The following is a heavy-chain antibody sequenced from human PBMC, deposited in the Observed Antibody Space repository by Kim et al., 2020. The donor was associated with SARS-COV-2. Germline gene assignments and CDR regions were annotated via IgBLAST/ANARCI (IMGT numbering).Heavy chain of an antibody. J-gene: IGHJ3*02. Sequence: GGSLRLSCAGSGFTFRDYSMNWVRQAPGKGLEWVSYISSRSSTTDYGDSVTGRFTVSRDNAKDLLYLQMNSLRDEDTAMYYCARDGGAAGAASFDIWGQG. CDR2: ISSRSSTT. D-gene: IGHD6-13*01. CDR1: GFTFRDYS. V-gene: IGHV3-48*02. CDR3: ARDGGAAGAASFDI.